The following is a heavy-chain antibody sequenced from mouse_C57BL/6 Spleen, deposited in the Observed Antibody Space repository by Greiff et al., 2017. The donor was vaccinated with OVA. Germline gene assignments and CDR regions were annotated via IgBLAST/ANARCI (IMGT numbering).Heavy chain of an antibody. CDR1: GYTFTSYW. J-gene: IGHJ1*03. D-gene: IGHD1-1*01. CDR2: INPSSGYT. CDR3: ARSPITTVVATRYFDV. Sequence: QVQLQQSGAELAKPGASVKLSCKASGYTFTSYWMHWVKQRPGQGLEWIGYINPSSGYTKYNQKLKDKATLTADKSSSTAYMQLSSLTYEDSAVYYCARSPITTVVATRYFDVWGTGTTVTVSS. V-gene: IGHV1-7*01.